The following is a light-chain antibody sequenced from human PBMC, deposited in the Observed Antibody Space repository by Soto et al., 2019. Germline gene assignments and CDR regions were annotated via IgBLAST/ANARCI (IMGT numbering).Light chain of an antibody. J-gene: IGKJ1*01. Sequence: VILVTPSSSFLSASTGDRVTLHCLMSQGISSYLAWYQQKPGKAPELLIYAASTLQSGVPSRFGGSGSGTDFTLTISCLQSEDFATYYCQQYYSFPWTFGQGTKVDIK. V-gene: IGKV1D-8*01. CDR1: QGISSY. CDR2: AAS. CDR3: QQYYSFPWT.